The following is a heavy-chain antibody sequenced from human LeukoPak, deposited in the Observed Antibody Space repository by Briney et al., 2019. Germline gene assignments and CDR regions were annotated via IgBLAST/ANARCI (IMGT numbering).Heavy chain of an antibody. J-gene: IGHJ3*02. D-gene: IGHD5-24*01. CDR1: GFTFSSYT. V-gene: IGHV3-21*01. CDR3: ARSRWVEMGTDAFDI. Sequence: PGGSLRLSCAASGFTFSSYTMNWVRQAPGKGLEGVSSISSSNNYIYYSDSMKGRFTISRDNAKNSLYLQMNSLRAEDTAVYYCARSRWVEMGTDAFDIWGQGTMVTVSS. CDR2: ISSSNNYI.